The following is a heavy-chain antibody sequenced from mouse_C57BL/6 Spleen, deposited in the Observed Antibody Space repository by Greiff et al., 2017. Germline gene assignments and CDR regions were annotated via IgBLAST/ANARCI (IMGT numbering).Heavy chain of an antibody. D-gene: IGHD2-1*01. V-gene: IGHV1-50*01. CDR2: IDPSDSYT. CDR1: AYTFTSYW. CDR3: AREGNYPFAY. J-gene: IGHJ3*01. Sequence: VQLQQPGAELVKPGASVKLSCKASAYTFTSYWMQWVKQRPGQGLEWIGEIDPSDSYTNYNQKFKGKATLTVDTSSSTAYMQLSSLTSEDSAVYYCAREGNYPFAYWGQGTLVTVSA.